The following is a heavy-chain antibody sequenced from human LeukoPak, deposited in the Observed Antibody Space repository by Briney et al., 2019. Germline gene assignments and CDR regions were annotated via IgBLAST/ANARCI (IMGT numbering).Heavy chain of an antibody. D-gene: IGHD3-3*01. V-gene: IGHV4-61*01. CDR1: GGSFSSGSYY. CDR3: ARGIGPYYDFWSGSWYYFDY. Sequence: SETLSLTCTVSGGSFSSGSYYWSWIRQPPGKGLEWIGYFYYSGSTNYNPSLKSRVTVSIDTSKNQFSLKLSSVTAADTAVYYCARGIGPYYDFWSGSWYYFDYWGQGTLVTVSS. CDR2: FYYSGST. J-gene: IGHJ4*02.